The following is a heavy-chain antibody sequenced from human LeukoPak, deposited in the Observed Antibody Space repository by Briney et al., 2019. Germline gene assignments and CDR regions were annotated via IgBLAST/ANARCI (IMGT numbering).Heavy chain of an antibody. Sequence: ASVKVSCKASGYTFTSYGISWVRQAPGQGLEWMGWIRAYNGNTNYAQKLQGRVTMTTDTSTSTAYMELRSLRSDDTAVYYCARVADFWSGYTGYYYMDIWGKGTTVTVS. D-gene: IGHD3-3*01. CDR1: GYTFTSYG. CDR3: ARVADFWSGYTGYYYMDI. J-gene: IGHJ6*03. V-gene: IGHV1-18*01. CDR2: IRAYNGNT.